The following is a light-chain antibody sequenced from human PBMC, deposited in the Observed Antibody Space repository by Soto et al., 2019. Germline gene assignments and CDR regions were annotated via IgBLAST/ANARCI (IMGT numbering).Light chain of an antibody. V-gene: IGKV3D-15*01. CDR2: GAS. CDR1: QSVNIY. CDR3: QQYDDWVRLP. Sequence: EIVMTQSPATLSVSPGERATLSCRASQSVNIYLAWYQQKPGQAPRLLIFGASYRATGIPARFSGSGSGTEFNLTISSLQSEDLAVYFCQQYDDWVRLPFGGGTKVEIK. J-gene: IGKJ4*01.